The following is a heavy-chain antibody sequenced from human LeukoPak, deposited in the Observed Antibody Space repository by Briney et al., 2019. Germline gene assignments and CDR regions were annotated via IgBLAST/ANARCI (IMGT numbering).Heavy chain of an antibody. D-gene: IGHD6-13*01. CDR2: IYYSGST. V-gene: IGHV4-59*01. CDR3: ARVVTAAGGIGGP. CDR1: GGSMSSYY. Sequence: SETLSLTCSVSGGSMSSYYWSWIRQPPGKGLESIGYIYYSGSTNYNPSLKSRVTISVDTSKNQFSLKLSSVTAADTAVYYCARVVTAAGGIGGPWGQGTLVTVSS. J-gene: IGHJ5*02.